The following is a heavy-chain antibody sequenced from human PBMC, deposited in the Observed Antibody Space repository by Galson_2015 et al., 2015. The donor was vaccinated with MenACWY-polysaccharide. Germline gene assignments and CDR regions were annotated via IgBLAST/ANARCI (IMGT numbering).Heavy chain of an antibody. V-gene: IGHV3-23*01. CDR1: GFTFSSYA. D-gene: IGHD3-22*01. J-gene: IGHJ4*02. Sequence: SLRLSCAASGFTFSSYAMSLVRQAPGKGLEWVSAISGSDGSTYYADSVKGRFTISRDNSKNTLYLQMNSLRAEDTAVYYCATSWGDSSGYYYVDYWGQGTLVTVSS. CDR3: ATSWGDSSGYYYVDY. CDR2: ISGSDGST.